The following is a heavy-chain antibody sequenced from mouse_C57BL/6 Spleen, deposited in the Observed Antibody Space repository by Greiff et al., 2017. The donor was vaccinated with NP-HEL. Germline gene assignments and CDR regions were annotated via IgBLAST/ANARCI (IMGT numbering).Heavy chain of an antibody. CDR1: GFTFSDYG. V-gene: IGHV5-17*01. CDR2: ISSGSSTI. CDR3: ARERDGYYGEILFDY. Sequence: EVNLVESGGGLVKPGGSLKLSCAASGFTFSDYGMHWVRQAPEKGLEWVAYISSGSSTIYYADTVKGRFTISRDNAKNTLFLQMTSLRSEDTAMYYCARERDGYYGEILFDYWGQGTTLTVSS. D-gene: IGHD2-3*01. J-gene: IGHJ2*01.